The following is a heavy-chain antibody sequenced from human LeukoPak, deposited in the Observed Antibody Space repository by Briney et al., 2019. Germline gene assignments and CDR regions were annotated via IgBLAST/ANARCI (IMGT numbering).Heavy chain of an antibody. CDR2: INPNSGGT. Sequence: ASVKVSCKASGYTFTGYYMHWVRQAPGQGLEWMGWINPNSGGTNYAQKFQGWVTMTRDTSISTAYMELSRLRSDDTAVYYCARDPRTAHVDTAMAAYYFDYWGQGTLVTVSS. D-gene: IGHD5-18*01. CDR3: ARDPRTAHVDTAMAAYYFDY. CDR1: GYTFTGYY. J-gene: IGHJ4*02. V-gene: IGHV1-2*04.